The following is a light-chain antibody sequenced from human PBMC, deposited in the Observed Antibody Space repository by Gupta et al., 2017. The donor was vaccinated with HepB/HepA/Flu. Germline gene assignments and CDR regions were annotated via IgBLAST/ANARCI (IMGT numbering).Light chain of an antibody. CDR3: QQSHTIPWT. V-gene: IGKV1-39*01. J-gene: IGKJ1*01. Sequence: DLPMTQSPASLSASIGDRVTITCRASQSIKDYLNWYQQSPGKAPRLLIYATTTLQSGVPSRFSGSGFGTDFTLTISSLQPEDFTTYYCQQSHTIPWTFGQGTKVEIK. CDR2: ATT. CDR1: QSIKDY.